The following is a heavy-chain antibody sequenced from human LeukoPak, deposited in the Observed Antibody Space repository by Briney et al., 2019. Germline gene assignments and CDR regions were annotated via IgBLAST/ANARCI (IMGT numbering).Heavy chain of an antibody. CDR2: IYSSGIT. CDR3: ARHGLKPVGLSTNYFDN. V-gene: IGHV4-59*08. CDR1: GGSISNNY. J-gene: IGHJ4*02. Sequence: PSETLSLTCTVSGGSISNNYWSWVRQSPGKGLEWIGYIYSSGITDYNPSLKSRVTLSVDTSKNQFSLKLNSVTAADTAVYYCARHGLKPVGLSTNYFDNWGQGTLVTVSS. D-gene: IGHD1-26*01.